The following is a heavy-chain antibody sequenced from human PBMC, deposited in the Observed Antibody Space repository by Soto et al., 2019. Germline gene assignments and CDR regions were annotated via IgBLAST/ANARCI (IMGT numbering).Heavy chain of an antibody. CDR1: GGTFSSYA. CDR2: IIPIFGTA. J-gene: IGHJ3*02. D-gene: IGHD1-26*01. V-gene: IGHV1-69*12. Sequence: QVQLVQSGAEVKKPGSSVKVSCKASGGTFSSYAISWVRQAPGQGLEWMGGIIPIFGTANYAQKFQGRVTITADESTSTAYMELSSLRSEDTAVYYCASTGADSGSYGDGAFDIWGQGTMVTVSS. CDR3: ASTGADSGSYGDGAFDI.